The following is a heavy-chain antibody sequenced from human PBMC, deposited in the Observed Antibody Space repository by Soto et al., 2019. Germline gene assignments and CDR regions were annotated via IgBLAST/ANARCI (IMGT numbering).Heavy chain of an antibody. J-gene: IGHJ4*02. V-gene: IGHV4-30-4*01. CDR1: GGSISSGDYY. D-gene: IGHD3-22*01. CDR2: IYYSGST. Sequence: SETLSLTCTVSGGSISSGDYYWSWIRQPPGKGLEWIGYIYYSGSTYYNPSLKSRVTISVDTSKNQFSLKLSSVTAADTAVYYCARDDRSLMILAYWGQGTLVTVSS. CDR3: ARDDRSLMILAY.